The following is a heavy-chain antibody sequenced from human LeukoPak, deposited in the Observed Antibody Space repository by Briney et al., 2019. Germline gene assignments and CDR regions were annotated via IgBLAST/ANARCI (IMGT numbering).Heavy chain of an antibody. Sequence: GGSLRLSCAASGFTFSSYGMHWVRQAPGKGLEWVAVIWYGGSNKYYADSVKGRFTISRDNSKNTLYLQMNSLRAEDTAVYYCAKAPFDFWSGYRDYYYMDVWGKGTTVTVSS. CDR2: IWYGGSNK. CDR3: AKAPFDFWSGYRDYYYMDV. J-gene: IGHJ6*03. V-gene: IGHV3-30*02. CDR1: GFTFSSYG. D-gene: IGHD3-3*01.